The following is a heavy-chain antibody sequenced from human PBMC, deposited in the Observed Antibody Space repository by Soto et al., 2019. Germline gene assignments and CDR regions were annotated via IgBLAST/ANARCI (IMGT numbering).Heavy chain of an antibody. CDR1: GFTFSSYW. CDR2: INSDGSST. Sequence: GGSLRLSCAASGFTFSSYWMHWVRQAPGKGLVWVSRINSDGSSTSYADSVKGRFTISRDNAKNTLYLQMNSLRAEDTAVYYCARAPPGGAGITIYGTDVWGQGTTVTVSS. D-gene: IGHD3-9*01. J-gene: IGHJ6*02. CDR3: ARAPPGGAGITIYGTDV. V-gene: IGHV3-74*01.